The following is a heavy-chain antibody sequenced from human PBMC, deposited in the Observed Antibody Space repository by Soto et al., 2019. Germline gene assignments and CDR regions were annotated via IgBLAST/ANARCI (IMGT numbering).Heavy chain of an antibody. CDR3: GKDVGDYVPYYYGVDV. V-gene: IGHV3-30*18. CDR1: GFTFKTDA. J-gene: IGHJ6*02. CDR2: IAYDGNEK. Sequence: QIQLVESGGGVVQPGTSLRLSCAASGFTFKTDAMHWVRQAPGKGLEWMAVIAYDGNEKFYADSVKGRFTISRDNSKNALYLQINTQRNEDTAVYYCGKDVGDYVPYYYGVDVWGHGTTVTVSS. D-gene: IGHD3-10*02.